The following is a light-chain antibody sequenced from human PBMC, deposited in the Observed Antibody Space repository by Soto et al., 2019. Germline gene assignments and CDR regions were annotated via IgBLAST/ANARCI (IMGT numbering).Light chain of an antibody. CDR1: QYIYKF. CDR2: DAS. CDR3: LQDYNYPRT. J-gene: IGKJ1*01. V-gene: IGKV1-33*01. Sequence: DIQMTQSPSSLSASVGDRVTISCQASQYIYKFLNWYQQKSGKAPKLLISDASNLETGVPSRFSGGGSGRDFTLTISSLQPEDFATYYCLQDYNYPRTFGQGTKVDIK.